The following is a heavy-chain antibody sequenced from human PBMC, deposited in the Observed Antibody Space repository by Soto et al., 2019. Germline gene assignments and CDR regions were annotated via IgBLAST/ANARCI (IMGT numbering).Heavy chain of an antibody. CDR2: ISYDGSNK. V-gene: IGHV3-30*18. CDR3: AKPTNYYDSSGYYYSSPLDY. Sequence: QVPLVESGGGVVQPGRSLRLSCAASGFTFSSYGMHWVRQAPGKGLEWVAVISYDGSNKYYADSVKGRFTISRDNSKNTLYLQMNSLRAEDTAVYYCAKPTNYYDSSGYYYSSPLDYWGQGTLVTVSS. D-gene: IGHD3-22*01. J-gene: IGHJ4*02. CDR1: GFTFSSYG.